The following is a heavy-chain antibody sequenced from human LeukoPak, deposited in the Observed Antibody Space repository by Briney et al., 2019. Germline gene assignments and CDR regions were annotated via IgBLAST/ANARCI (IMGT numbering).Heavy chain of an antibody. D-gene: IGHD2-15*01. V-gene: IGHV4-4*02. Sequence: SETLSLTCAVSGGSIGASINSPNWWSWVRQPPGKGLEWIGEIFHSGSTNYNPSLKSRVTMSVDKSKNQFSLNLTSVTAADTAVYYCARETLGRGFYNWFDPWGQGTLVTVSS. CDR2: IFHSGST. J-gene: IGHJ5*02. CDR1: GGSIGASINSPNW. CDR3: ARETLGRGFYNWFDP.